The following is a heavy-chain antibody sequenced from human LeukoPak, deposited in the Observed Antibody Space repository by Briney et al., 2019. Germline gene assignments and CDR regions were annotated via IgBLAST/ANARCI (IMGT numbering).Heavy chain of an antibody. CDR2: LNPNSGGT. CDR1: GYSFTDYY. Sequence: ASVKVSCKASGYSFTDYYVLWVRQAPGQGLEWMGWLNPNSGGTNYAQKFQGRVTMTRDTSTTTAYMELSRLRSDDTAVYYCASYYDILTGYYNRDAFDIWGQGTMVTVSS. J-gene: IGHJ3*02. CDR3: ASYYDILTGYYNRDAFDI. D-gene: IGHD3-9*01. V-gene: IGHV1-2*02.